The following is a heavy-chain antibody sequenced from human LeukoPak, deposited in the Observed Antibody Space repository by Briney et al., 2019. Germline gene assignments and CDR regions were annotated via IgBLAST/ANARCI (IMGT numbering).Heavy chain of an antibody. V-gene: IGHV4-4*07. CDR2: IYTSGST. J-gene: IGHJ3*02. Sequence: SETLSLTCTVSGGSISSYYWSWIRQPPGKGLEWIGRIYTSGSTNYNPSLKSRVTMSVDTSKNQFSLKLSSVTAADTAVYYCASTDTAMGYTGAFDIWGQGTMVTVSS. D-gene: IGHD5-18*01. CDR1: GGSISSYY. CDR3: ASTDTAMGYTGAFDI.